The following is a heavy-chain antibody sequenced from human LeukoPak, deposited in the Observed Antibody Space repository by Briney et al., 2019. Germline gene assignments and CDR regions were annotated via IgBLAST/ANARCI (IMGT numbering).Heavy chain of an antibody. J-gene: IGHJ4*02. CDR2: IYSGGTT. CDR3: ATGYY. D-gene: IGHD1-14*01. V-gene: IGHV3-66*01. Sequence: GGPLRLSCAASGFTVSSNYLSWVRQAPGKGLEWVSVIYSGGTTYYAESVKGRFTISRDNSKNMLYLQMNSLGAEDTAVYYCATGYYWGQGTLVTVSS. CDR1: GFTVSSNY.